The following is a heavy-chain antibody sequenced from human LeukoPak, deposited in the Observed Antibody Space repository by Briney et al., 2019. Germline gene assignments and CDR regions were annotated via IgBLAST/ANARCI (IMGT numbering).Heavy chain of an antibody. D-gene: IGHD3-22*01. Sequence: GESLKISCKGSGYSFTSYWIGWVRQMPGKGLEWMGIIYPGDSDTRYSPSFQGQVTISADKSISTAYLQWSSLKASGTAMYYCARRPDRDSSGYVYAFDIWGQGTMVTVSS. CDR3: ARRPDRDSSGYVYAFDI. CDR1: GYSFTSYW. J-gene: IGHJ3*02. CDR2: IYPGDSDT. V-gene: IGHV5-51*01.